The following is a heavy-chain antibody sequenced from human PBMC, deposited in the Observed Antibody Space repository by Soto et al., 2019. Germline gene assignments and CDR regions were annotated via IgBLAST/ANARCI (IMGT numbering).Heavy chain of an antibody. J-gene: IGHJ4*02. Sequence: QVPLVQSGAEVKKPGASVEISCKTSGYPFTSYGINWVRQAPGQGPEWMGWISAYNGKTSYTQKFQGRVTMTTDTSTSTAYMELRSLRSDDTAVYYCARDRLIAVTGLLHYWGQGTLVTVSS. CDR3: ARDRLIAVTGLLHY. CDR1: GYPFTSYG. V-gene: IGHV1-18*01. D-gene: IGHD6-19*01. CDR2: ISAYNGKT.